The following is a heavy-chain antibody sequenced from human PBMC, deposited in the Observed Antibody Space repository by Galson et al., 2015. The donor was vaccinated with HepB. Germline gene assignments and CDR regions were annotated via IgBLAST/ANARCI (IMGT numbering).Heavy chain of an antibody. CDR1: GSSLSTSGMC. CDR3: ARIQLNHHDSSGYYYDY. D-gene: IGHD3-22*01. CDR2: IDWDDDK. J-gene: IGHJ4*02. V-gene: IGHV2-70*01. Sequence: PALVKPTQTLTLTCTFSGSSLSTSGMCESWIRQPPGKALELLALIDWDDDKYYRTSLKTRLTISNDTSKNQVVLTMTNMDPVDTATYYCARIQLNHHDSSGYYYDYWGQGTMVTVSS.